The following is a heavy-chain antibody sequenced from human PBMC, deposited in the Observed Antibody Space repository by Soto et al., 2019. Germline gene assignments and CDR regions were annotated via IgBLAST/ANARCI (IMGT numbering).Heavy chain of an antibody. D-gene: IGHD6-6*01. CDR1: GGSISGSDW. J-gene: IGHJ6*02. V-gene: IGHV4-4*02. CDR2: IYHSGGT. CDR3: AKMREAARPPIGFYGLDV. Sequence: QLHLQESGPGLVKPSGTLSLTCAVFGGSISGSDWWTWVRQAPGKGLEGIGEIYHSGGTDYNPSLGGRVTISLDKSNSQFSLKLTSVTAADTAIYYSAKMREAARPPIGFYGLDVWGQGITVTVSS.